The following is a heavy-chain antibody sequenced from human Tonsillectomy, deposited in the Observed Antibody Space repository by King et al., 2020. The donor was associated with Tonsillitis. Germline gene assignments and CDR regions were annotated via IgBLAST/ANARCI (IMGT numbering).Heavy chain of an antibody. CDR1: GFTFEDYA. D-gene: IGHD3-10*01. J-gene: IGHJ6*02. CDR2: ISWNSGSI. CDR3: AKRIGDPPAGGMDV. Sequence: VQLVESGGGLVQPGRSLRLSCAASGFTFEDYAMHWVRQAPGKGLEWVSGISWNSGSIGYADSVKGRFTISRDNAKNSLYLQMNSLRAEDTALYYCAKRIGDPPAGGMDVWGPGTTVTVSS. V-gene: IGHV3-9*01.